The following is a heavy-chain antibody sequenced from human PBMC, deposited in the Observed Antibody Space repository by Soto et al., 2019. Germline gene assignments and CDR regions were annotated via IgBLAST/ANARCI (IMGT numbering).Heavy chain of an antibody. CDR2: IGSKAYGGTT. V-gene: IGHV3-49*05. J-gene: IGHJ4*02. CDR3: ARIFCTTISCFYSFDY. D-gene: IGHD2-2*01. Sequence: NPGGSLRLSCAASGFSFHEYAMTWFRQAPGKGLEWVGFIGSKAYGGTTEYAASVKGRFSISRDDSESIAYLQMNSLKTEDAAVYYCARIFCTTISCFYSFDYWGQGTLVTVSS. CDR1: GFSFHEYA.